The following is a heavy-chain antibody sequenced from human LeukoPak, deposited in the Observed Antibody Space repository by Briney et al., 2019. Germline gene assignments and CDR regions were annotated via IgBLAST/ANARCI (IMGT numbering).Heavy chain of an antibody. J-gene: IGHJ6*02. V-gene: IGHV4-59*08. CDR3: ARHSTSISILRGHMPPSYYYGMDV. CDR1: DGSLSGHY. CDR2: VYYSGST. Sequence: SETLSLTCTVSDGSLSGHYWSWIRQPPGKGLESIGFVYYSGSTNYNPSLKGRVTISLDTSKNQFSLKLSSVTAADTALYYCARHSTSISILRGHMPPSYYYGMDVWGQGTTVIVSS. D-gene: IGHD3-10*01.